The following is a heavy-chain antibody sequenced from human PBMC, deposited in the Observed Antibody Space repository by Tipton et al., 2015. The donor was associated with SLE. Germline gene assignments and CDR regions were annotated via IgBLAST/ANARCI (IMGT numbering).Heavy chain of an antibody. Sequence: SLRLSCAASGFTLSNYGMHWVRQAPGKGLEWVAFIRYDGSNKYYTDSVKGRFTISRDKSKNTLFLQMNNLRVEDTAVYYCAKDRFHYYYMDVWGKGTTVTVSS. J-gene: IGHJ6*03. D-gene: IGHD3-10*01. V-gene: IGHV3-30*02. CDR3: AKDRFHYYYMDV. CDR1: GFTLSNYG. CDR2: IRYDGSNK.